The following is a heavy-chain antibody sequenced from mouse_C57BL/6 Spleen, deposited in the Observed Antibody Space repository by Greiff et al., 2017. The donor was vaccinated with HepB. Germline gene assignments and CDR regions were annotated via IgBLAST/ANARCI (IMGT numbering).Heavy chain of an antibody. CDR2: IDPENGDT. Sequence: EVQRVESGAELVRPGASVKLSCTASGFNIKDDYMHWVKQRPEQGLEWIGWIDPENGDTEYASKFQGKATITADTSSNTAYLQLSSLTSEDTAVYYCTKLGQGNFDYWGQGTTLTVSS. D-gene: IGHD4-1*01. CDR1: GFNIKDDY. J-gene: IGHJ2*01. V-gene: IGHV14-4*01. CDR3: TKLGQGNFDY.